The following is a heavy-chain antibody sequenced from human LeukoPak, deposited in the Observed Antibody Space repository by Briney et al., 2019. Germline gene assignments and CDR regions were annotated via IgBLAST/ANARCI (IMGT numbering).Heavy chain of an antibody. Sequence: SVKVSCKASGGTFSSYAISWVRQAPGQGLEWMGGIIPIFGTANYAQKFQGRVTITADESTSTAYMELSSLRSEDTAVYYCARDPQWGDYYDSSGYQFDYWGQGTLVTVSS. CDR2: IIPIFGTA. D-gene: IGHD3-22*01. J-gene: IGHJ4*02. V-gene: IGHV1-69*13. CDR3: ARDPQWGDYYDSSGYQFDY. CDR1: GGTFSSYA.